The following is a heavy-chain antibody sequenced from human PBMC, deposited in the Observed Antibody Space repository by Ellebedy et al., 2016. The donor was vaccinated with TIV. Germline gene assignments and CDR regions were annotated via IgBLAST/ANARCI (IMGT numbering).Heavy chain of an antibody. Sequence: AASVKVSCKASGYTLTKVSMHWVRKAPGKGLEWMGGFYSEDGETIYAQKFQGRVTMTEDTSTDTAYMELSSLRSEVTAVYYCETFDYGMNIWGQGTTVTVSS. CDR3: ETFDYGMNI. CDR1: GYTLTKVS. V-gene: IGHV1-24*01. J-gene: IGHJ6*02. CDR2: FYSEDGET.